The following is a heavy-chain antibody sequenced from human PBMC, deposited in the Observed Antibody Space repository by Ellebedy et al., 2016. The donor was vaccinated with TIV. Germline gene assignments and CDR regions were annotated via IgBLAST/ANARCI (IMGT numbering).Heavy chain of an antibody. CDR1: GFTFSGSA. Sequence: GESLKISXAASGFTFSGSAMHWVRQASGKGLEWVGRIRSKANSYATSYAASVKGRFTISRDNSKNTLYLQMNSLRAEDTAVYYCARDGAPVVTPLGYFDLWGRGTLVTVSS. V-gene: IGHV3-73*01. D-gene: IGHD4-23*01. CDR2: IRSKANSYAT. J-gene: IGHJ2*01. CDR3: ARDGAPVVTPLGYFDL.